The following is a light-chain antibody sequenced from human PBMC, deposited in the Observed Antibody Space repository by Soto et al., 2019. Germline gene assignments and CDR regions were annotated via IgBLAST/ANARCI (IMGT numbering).Light chain of an antibody. CDR2: EVG. Sequence: QSVLTQPASVSGSPGQSITISCTGTSSDVGGYNFVSWYQQHPAKAPKLLIFEVGNRPSGVSNRFSGSKSGNTASLTISGLQAEDEADYYCSSYTTSSTQVVFGGGTKLTVL. J-gene: IGLJ2*01. V-gene: IGLV2-14*01. CDR3: SSYTTSSTQVV. CDR1: SSDVGGYNF.